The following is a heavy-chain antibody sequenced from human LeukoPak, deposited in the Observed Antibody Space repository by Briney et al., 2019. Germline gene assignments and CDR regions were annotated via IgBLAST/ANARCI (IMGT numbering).Heavy chain of an antibody. D-gene: IGHD1-1*01. CDR2: FDPEDGES. CDR3: ATDQRYNNNRQNDY. V-gene: IGHV1-24*01. Sequence: GASVTVSCKVSGDTLTELSMHWVRQAPGQGLEWMGGFDPEDGESIYAQKFQGRVTMTEDTSTDTAYMELSSLRSEDTAVYYCATDQRYNNNRQNDYWGQGTLVTVSS. CDR1: GDTLTELS. J-gene: IGHJ4*02.